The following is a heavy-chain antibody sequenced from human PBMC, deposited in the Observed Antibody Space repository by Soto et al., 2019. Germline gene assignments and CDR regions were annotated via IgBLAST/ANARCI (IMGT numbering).Heavy chain of an antibody. J-gene: IGHJ4*02. CDR2: INHSGST. CDR1: GGSFSGYY. Sequence: SETLSLTCAVYGGSFSGYYWSWIRQPPGKGLEWIGEINHSGSTNYNPSLKSRVTISVDTSKNQFSLKLSSVTAADTAVYYCARGRWKAGYYFDYWGQGTLVTVSS. D-gene: IGHD1-1*01. CDR3: ARGRWKAGYYFDY. V-gene: IGHV4-34*01.